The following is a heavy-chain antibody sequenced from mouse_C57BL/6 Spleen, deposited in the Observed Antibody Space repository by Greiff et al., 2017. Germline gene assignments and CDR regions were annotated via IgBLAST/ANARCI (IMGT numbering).Heavy chain of an antibody. CDR3: ALRALGYYDDDAMGY. CDR2: IYWDDDK. Sequence: QVTLKESGPGILQSSQTLSLTCSFSGFSLSTSGMGVSWIRQPAGKGLEWLAHIYWDDDKRYNPSLKSRLTISKDTSRNHVFLKITHVDTADTAPYYCALRALGYYDDDAMGYWGQGTSVTVSS. CDR1: GFSLSTSGMG. D-gene: IGHD2-4*01. J-gene: IGHJ4*01. V-gene: IGHV8-12*01.